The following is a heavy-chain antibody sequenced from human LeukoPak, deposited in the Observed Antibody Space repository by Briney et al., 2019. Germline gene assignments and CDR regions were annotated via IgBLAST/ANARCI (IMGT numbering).Heavy chain of an antibody. J-gene: IGHJ4*02. D-gene: IGHD3-22*01. CDR2: IKEDGSTK. CDR3: ASPPTYYYDSSGYYPIDY. V-gene: IGHV3-7*01. Sequence: GGSLRLSCAVSGFTFNYYSMSWVRQAPGKGLEWVATIKEDGSTKYYVDSVKGRFTISRDNSKNTLYLQMNSLRAEDTAVYYCASPPTYYYDSSGYYPIDYWGQGTLVTVSS. CDR1: GFTFNYYS.